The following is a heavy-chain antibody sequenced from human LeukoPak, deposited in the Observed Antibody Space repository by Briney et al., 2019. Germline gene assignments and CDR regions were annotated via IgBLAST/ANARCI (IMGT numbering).Heavy chain of an antibody. D-gene: IGHD3-3*01. V-gene: IGHV3-48*04. Sequence: GGSLRLSCAGSGFTFSRFSMNWVRQAPGKGLEWISYITFSSDTIYYTDSVKGRFTTSRDNAKNPLYLQMSSLRAEDTAVYYCARVPVDFWSGSDDYFYYMDVWGKGTTVTVSS. CDR2: ITFSSDTI. CDR3: ARVPVDFWSGSDDYFYYMDV. CDR1: GFTFSRFS. J-gene: IGHJ6*03.